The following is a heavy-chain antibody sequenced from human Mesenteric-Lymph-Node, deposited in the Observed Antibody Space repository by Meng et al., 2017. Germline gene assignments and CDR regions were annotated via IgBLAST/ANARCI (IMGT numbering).Heavy chain of an antibody. CDR1: GFTFSSYA. J-gene: IGHJ6*02. CDR3: AKDGQWPDYYYYYYGMDV. Sequence: GESLKISCAASGFTFSSYAMSWVRQAPGKGLEWVSAISGSGGSTYYADSVKGRFTISRDNSKNTLYLQMNSLRAEDTAVYYCAKDGQWPDYYYYYYGMDVWGQGTTVTVSS. D-gene: IGHD6-19*01. V-gene: IGHV3-23*01. CDR2: ISGSGGST.